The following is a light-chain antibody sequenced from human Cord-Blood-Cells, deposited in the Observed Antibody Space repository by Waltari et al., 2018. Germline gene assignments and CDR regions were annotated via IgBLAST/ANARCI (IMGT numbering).Light chain of an antibody. CDR2: LNSDGSH. CDR3: QTWGTGIWV. CDR1: SGHSSYA. J-gene: IGLJ3*02. V-gene: IGLV4-69*01. Sequence: QLVLTQSPSASASLGASVKLTCTLSSGHSSYAIAWHQQQPEKGPRCLMKLNSDGSHSTGDGIPERFYGSGSGAERYLTISSLQSEDEADYYCQTWGTGIWVFGGGTKLTVL.